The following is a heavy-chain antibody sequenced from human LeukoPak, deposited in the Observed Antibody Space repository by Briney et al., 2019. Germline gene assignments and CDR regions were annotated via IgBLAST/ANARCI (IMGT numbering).Heavy chain of an antibody. CDR1: GYTFTGYY. CDR3: ATKYYYDSSGRGAFDY. J-gene: IGHJ4*02. V-gene: IGHV1-2*02. D-gene: IGHD3-22*01. CDR2: INPDSGGT. Sequence: VASVKVSCKASGYTFTGYYMHWVRQAPGQGLEWMGWINPDSGGTNYAQKFQGRVTMTRDTSISTAYMELSRLRSDDTAVYYCATKYYYDSSGRGAFDYWGQGTLVTVSS.